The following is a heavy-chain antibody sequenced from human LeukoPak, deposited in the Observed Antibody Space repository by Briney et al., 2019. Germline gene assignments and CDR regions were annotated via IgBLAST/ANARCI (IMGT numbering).Heavy chain of an antibody. J-gene: IGHJ4*02. CDR1: GFTLSSYA. CDR2: ISGSGGST. D-gene: IGHD3-10*01. V-gene: IGHV3-23*01. CDR3: AKDRKSVLLWFGEFGY. Sequence: GGALRLSCAASGFTLSSYAMSWVRQAPGKGLEWVSAISGSGGSTYYADSVKGRFTISRDNSKNTLYLQMNSLRAEDTAVYYCAKDRKSVLLWFGEFGYWGQGTLVTVSS.